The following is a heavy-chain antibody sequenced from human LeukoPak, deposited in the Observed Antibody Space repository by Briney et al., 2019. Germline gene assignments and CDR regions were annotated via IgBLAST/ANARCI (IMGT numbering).Heavy chain of an antibody. V-gene: IGHV3-23*01. Sequence: GGSLRLSCAASGFTFSSYAMSWVRQAPGKGLEWVSAISGSGGSTYYADSVKGRFTISRDNSKNTLYLQMNSLRAEDTAVYYCAKGAFPYCSGGSCYSPFDYWGQGTLVTVSS. CDR1: GFTFSSYA. J-gene: IGHJ4*02. CDR3: AKGAFPYCSGGSCYSPFDY. CDR2: ISGSGGST. D-gene: IGHD2-15*01.